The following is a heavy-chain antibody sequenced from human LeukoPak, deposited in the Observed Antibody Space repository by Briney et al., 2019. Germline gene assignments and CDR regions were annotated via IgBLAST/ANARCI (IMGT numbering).Heavy chain of an antibody. Sequence: GGSLRLSCAASGFTFSSYSMNWVRQAPGKGPEGVSDISGSGGTTYYAESVKGRFAISRDNSKNTLYLQMNSLRAEDTALYYCAKSWQYNWFDSWGQGTLVTVSS. J-gene: IGHJ5*01. CDR2: ISGSGGTT. CDR1: GFTFSSYS. CDR3: AKSWQYNWFDS. V-gene: IGHV3-23*01. D-gene: IGHD5-12*01.